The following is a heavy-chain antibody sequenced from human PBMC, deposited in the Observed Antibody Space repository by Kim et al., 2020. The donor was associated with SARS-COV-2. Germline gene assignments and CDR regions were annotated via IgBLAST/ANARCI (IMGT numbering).Heavy chain of an antibody. V-gene: IGHV1-2*02. J-gene: IGHJ4*02. Sequence: GGTNDAKRYKGRVTMTRNTSISTVYLEMTRLRSDDTAVYYCARSSLLDFDYWGQGTLVTVSS. CDR3: ARSSLLDFDY. CDR2: GGT. D-gene: IGHD2-15*01.